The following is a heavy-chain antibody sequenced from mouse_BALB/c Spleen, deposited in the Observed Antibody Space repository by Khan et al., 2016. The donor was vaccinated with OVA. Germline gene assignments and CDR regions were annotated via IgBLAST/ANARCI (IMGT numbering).Heavy chain of an antibody. CDR2: INTYTGEP. D-gene: IGHD2-14*01. Sequence: HIPLVPSGPELKKPGETVQISCKASGFTFTNYGMNWVKQAPGKGLKWMGWINTYTGEPSFADDFKGRFAFSLETSASTAYLQINSLKNEDTATYVCARVGYNGTMDCWGQGTSVTVSS. V-gene: IGHV9-3-1*01. CDR3: ARVGYNGTMDC. CDR1: GFTFTNYG. J-gene: IGHJ4*01.